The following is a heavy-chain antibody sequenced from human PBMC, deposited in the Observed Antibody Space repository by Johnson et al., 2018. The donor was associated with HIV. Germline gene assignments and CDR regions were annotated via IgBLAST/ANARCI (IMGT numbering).Heavy chain of an antibody. J-gene: IGHJ3*02. D-gene: IGHD1-26*01. CDR3: AKEDGSVGATTGNAFDI. CDR1: GFTFSNYA. CDR2: ISYDGSDK. Sequence: QVQLVESGGGVVQPGRSLRLSCAASGFTFSNYAMHWVRQAPGRGLEWVAVISYDGSDKYYADSVRGRFTISRDNSKNTLYLQMNSLRAEDTAVYYCAKEDGSVGATTGNAFDIWGQGTMVTVSS. V-gene: IGHV3-30*04.